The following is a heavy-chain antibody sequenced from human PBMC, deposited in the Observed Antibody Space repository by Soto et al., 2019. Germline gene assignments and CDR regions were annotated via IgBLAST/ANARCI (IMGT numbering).Heavy chain of an antibody. CDR3: ARQRAWNDAFDF. Sequence: EVQLVQSGAEVKKPGESLKISCHGSGYSFPTSWIGWVRQMPGKGLEWMGVIYPQDSDTRYSPSFEGQVNFSADTSLSTAYLQWNSLKASDTATYYCARQRAWNDAFDFWGQGTLVTVAS. D-gene: IGHD1-1*01. CDR1: GYSFPTSW. V-gene: IGHV5-51*01. J-gene: IGHJ4*02. CDR2: IYPQDSDT.